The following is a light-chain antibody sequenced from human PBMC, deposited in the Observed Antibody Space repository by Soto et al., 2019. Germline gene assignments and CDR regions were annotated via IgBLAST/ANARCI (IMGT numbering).Light chain of an antibody. Sequence: EVVMTQSPATLSVSPGERATLSCRASQSVSIDLAWYQQKPGHTPRLLIYSASIGETGTPARFSGSGSGSDCTRTISSLQSEDFAVYYCQQYNKSTLTFGPGTKVDIK. CDR2: SAS. V-gene: IGKV3-15*01. CDR3: QQYNKSTLT. J-gene: IGKJ3*01. CDR1: QSVSID.